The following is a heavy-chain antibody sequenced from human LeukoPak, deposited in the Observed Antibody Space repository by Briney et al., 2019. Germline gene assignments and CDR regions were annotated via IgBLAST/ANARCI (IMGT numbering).Heavy chain of an antibody. CDR1: GFTFSSYS. J-gene: IGHJ5*02. D-gene: IGHD2-2*01. V-gene: IGHV3-21*01. CDR3: AGDCSSTSCYAWFDP. Sequence: PGGSLRLSCAASGFTFSSYSMNWVRQAPGKGLEWVSSISSSSSYIYYADSVKGRFTISRDNAKNSLYLQMNSLRAEDTAVYYCAGDCSSTSCYAWFDPWGQGTLVTVSS. CDR2: ISSSSSYI.